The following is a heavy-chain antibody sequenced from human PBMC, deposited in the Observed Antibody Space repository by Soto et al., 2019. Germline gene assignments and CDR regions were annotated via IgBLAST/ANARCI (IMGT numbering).Heavy chain of an antibody. D-gene: IGHD3-10*01. J-gene: IGHJ6*02. CDR2: IIPIFGTA. CDR1: GGTFSSYA. V-gene: IGHV1-69*01. CDR3: ARVWFGELDYYYYGMDV. Sequence: QVQLVQSGAEVQKPGSSGKVSCKASGGTFSSYAISWVRQAPGQGLEWMGGIIPIFGTANYAQKFQGRVTITADESTSTAYMELSSLRSEDTAVYYCARVWFGELDYYYYGMDVWGQGTTVTVSS.